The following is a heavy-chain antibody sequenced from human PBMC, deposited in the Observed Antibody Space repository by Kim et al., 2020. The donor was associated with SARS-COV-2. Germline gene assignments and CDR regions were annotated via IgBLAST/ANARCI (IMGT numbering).Heavy chain of an antibody. CDR3: ARGGSSTSSHDAFDI. CDR2: VDTVGDT. Sequence: GGSLRLSCAASGFTFSSYDMHWVRQPTGKGLEWVSIVDTVGDTSYPGSVKGRFTISRENAKNSLYLQMNSLRAGDTAVYYCARGGSSTSSHDAFDIWGQGTMVTVSS. J-gene: IGHJ3*02. D-gene: IGHD2-2*01. V-gene: IGHV3-13*04. CDR1: GFTFSSYD.